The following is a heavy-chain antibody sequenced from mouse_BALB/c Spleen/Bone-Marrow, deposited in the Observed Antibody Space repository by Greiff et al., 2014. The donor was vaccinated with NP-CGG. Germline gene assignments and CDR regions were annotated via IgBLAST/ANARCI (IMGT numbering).Heavy chain of an antibody. Sequence: QVQLQPSGPGLVAPSQSLSITCTVSGFSLTSYGVHWVRQPPGKGLEWLGVIWAGGSTNYNSALMSRLSISKDNSKSQVFLKMNSLQTDDTAMYYCARDNYGSRVFDYWGQGTTLTVPS. V-gene: IGHV2-9*02. CDR3: ARDNYGSRVFDY. CDR2: IWAGGST. D-gene: IGHD1-1*01. CDR1: GFSLTSYG. J-gene: IGHJ2*01.